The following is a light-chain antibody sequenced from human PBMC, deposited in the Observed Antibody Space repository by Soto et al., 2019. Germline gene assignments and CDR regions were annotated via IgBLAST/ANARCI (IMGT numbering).Light chain of an antibody. CDR1: STDLGRYNY. Sequence: QSALTQPRPISGTPGQSDTISCTGTSTDLGRYNYVTWYQQHPGEAPKLVMYDVAQRPAGVSDRLSGDKSGKTASLTISGLQADEEPTYYCCSYAGSDALVFGSGTKVTVL. J-gene: IGLJ1*01. V-gene: IGLV2-11*01. CDR2: DVA. CDR3: CSYAGSDALV.